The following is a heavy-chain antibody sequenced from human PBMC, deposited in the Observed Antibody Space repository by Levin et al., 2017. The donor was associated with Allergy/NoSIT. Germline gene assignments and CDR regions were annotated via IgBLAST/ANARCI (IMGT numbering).Heavy chain of an antibody. Sequence: SETLSLTCTVSGGSISSYYWNWIRQPPGKGLEWITYVSYTGSTNHNPSLKSRVTISVDRSKSQFSLKLSSVTAADTAIYYCARGEDYCTGGSCYLDIWGRGTMVTVSS. CDR2: VSYTGST. J-gene: IGHJ3*02. V-gene: IGHV4-59*01. CDR3: ARGEDYCTGGSCYLDI. CDR1: GGSISSYY. D-gene: IGHD2-15*01.